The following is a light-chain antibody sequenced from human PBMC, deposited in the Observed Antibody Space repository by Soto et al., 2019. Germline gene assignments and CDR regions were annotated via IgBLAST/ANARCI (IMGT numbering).Light chain of an antibody. CDR2: LGS. J-gene: IGKJ5*01. V-gene: IGKV2-28*01. CDR1: HSLLQSNGYNY. CDR3: MQSTQLPPT. Sequence: DIVMTQSPLSLPVTPGEPASISCRSSHSLLQSNGYNYLDWYVQKPGQSPQLVIYLGSHRASGVPDRFSGSASGTDFTLKISRVEAEDVGVYYCMQSTQLPPTFGQGTRLEIK.